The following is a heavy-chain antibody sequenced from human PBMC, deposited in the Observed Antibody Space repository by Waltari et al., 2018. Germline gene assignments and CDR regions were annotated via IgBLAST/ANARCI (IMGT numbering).Heavy chain of an antibody. CDR1: GFTFSSYA. CDR3: AKEKGYSSSWYVSDGMDV. Sequence: EVQLVESGGGLVQHGGSLRLSCAASGFTFSSYAMSWVRQAPGKGLEWVSAISGSGGSTYYADSVKGRFTISRDNSKNTLYLQMNSLRAEDTAVYYCAKEKGYSSSWYVSDGMDVWGQGTTVTVSS. D-gene: IGHD6-13*01. CDR2: ISGSGGST. J-gene: IGHJ6*02. V-gene: IGHV3-23*04.